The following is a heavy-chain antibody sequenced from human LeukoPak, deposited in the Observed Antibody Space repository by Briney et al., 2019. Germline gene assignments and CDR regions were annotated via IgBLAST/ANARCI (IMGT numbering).Heavy chain of an antibody. D-gene: IGHD6-13*01. CDR1: GFTFSSYG. J-gene: IGHJ4*02. CDR3: AKDYSSSCDY. Sequence: GGSLRLSCAASGFTFSSYGMHWVRQAPGKGLEWVAVISNDGSNKYYADSVKGRFTISRDNSKNTLYLQMNSLRAEDTAVYYCAKDYSSSCDYWGQGTLVTVSS. CDR2: ISNDGSNK. V-gene: IGHV3-30*18.